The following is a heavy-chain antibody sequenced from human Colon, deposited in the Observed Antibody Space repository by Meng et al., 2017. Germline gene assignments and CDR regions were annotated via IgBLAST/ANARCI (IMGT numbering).Heavy chain of an antibody. CDR1: GGSFSGYS. CDR2: INHTGNT. J-gene: IGHJ4*02. D-gene: IGHD6-19*01. Sequence: QVAVERWGVGLLKPSETLSRTCAVYGGSFSGYSWSWIRQPPGKGLELIGEINHTGNTSYNPSLKSRLTISVDTSKNQFSLNLSSVTAADTALYYCARSVRLGVAGKSGTYWGQGTLVTVSS. CDR3: ARSVRLGVAGKSGTY. V-gene: IGHV4-34*01.